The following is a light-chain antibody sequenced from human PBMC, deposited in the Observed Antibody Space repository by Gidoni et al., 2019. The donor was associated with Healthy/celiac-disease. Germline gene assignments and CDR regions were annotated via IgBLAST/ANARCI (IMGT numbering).Light chain of an antibody. CDR2: WAS. CDR3: QQYYSTPWT. V-gene: IGKV4-1*01. Sequence: DIVMTQSPDSLAGSLGERATINCKSSQSVLYSSNNKNYLAWYQQKPGQPPKLLIYWASTRESGVPDRFSGSGSGTDFTLTTSSLQAEDVAVYYCQQYYSTPWTFGQGTKVEIK. J-gene: IGKJ1*01. CDR1: QSVLYSSNNKNY.